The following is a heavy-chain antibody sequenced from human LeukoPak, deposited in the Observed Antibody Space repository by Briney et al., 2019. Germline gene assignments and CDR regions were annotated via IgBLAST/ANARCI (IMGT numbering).Heavy chain of an antibody. D-gene: IGHD2-15*01. CDR3: ARDLGYCSGGSCYHDY. J-gene: IGHJ4*02. Sequence: SETLSLTCTVSGGSISSGSYYWSWIRQPAGKGLEWIGRIYTSGSTNYNPSLKSRVTISVDTSKNQFSLKLSSVTAAETAVYYCARDLGYCSGGSCYHDYWGQGTLVTVSS. V-gene: IGHV4-61*02. CDR1: GGSISSGSYY. CDR2: IYTSGST.